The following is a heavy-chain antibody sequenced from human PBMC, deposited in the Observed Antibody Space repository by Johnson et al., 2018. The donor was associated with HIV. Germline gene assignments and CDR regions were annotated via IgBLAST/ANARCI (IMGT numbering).Heavy chain of an antibody. CDR1: GFTFHEYA. D-gene: IGHD3-10*01. Sequence: VQSVESGGGLVQPGRSLRLACAASGFTFHEYAMHWVRQTPGKGLEWVSGISWNSGSVGYADSVKGRLTISRDNSKKSLYLDMNSLRAEDTAFYYCAKDMLPWFGEFPWAFDVFDIWGQGTMVTVSS. J-gene: IGHJ3*02. V-gene: IGHV3-9*01. CDR2: ISWNSGSV. CDR3: AKDMLPWFGEFPWAFDVFDI.